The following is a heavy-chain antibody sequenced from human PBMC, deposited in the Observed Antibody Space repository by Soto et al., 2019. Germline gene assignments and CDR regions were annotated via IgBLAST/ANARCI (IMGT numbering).Heavy chain of an antibody. CDR3: TRDVDDIGRIQQAMDV. D-gene: IGHD3-9*01. CDR1: GFTFGDYA. CDR2: IRSKAYGGTT. J-gene: IGHJ6*03. V-gene: IGHV3-49*03. Sequence: GGSLRLSCTASGFTFGDYAMSWFRQAPGKGLEWVGFIRSKAYGGTTEYAASVKGRFTISRDDSKSIAYLQMNSLKTEDTAVYYCTRDVDDIGRIQQAMDVWGKGTTVTVSS.